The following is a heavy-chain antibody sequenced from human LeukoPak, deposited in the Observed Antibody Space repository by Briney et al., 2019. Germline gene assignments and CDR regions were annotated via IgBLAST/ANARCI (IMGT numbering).Heavy chain of an antibody. Sequence: GTSLRLSCAASGFTFSAYDMHWVRQAPGKGLKWVALISFLGSEKDYADSVKGRFTISRDNPKNTLYLQMNSLRPDDTAVYYCAKDPYSYASGRATFDFWGQGALVTVSS. CDR3: AKDPYSYASGRATFDF. V-gene: IGHV3-30*18. J-gene: IGHJ4*02. CDR2: ISFLGSEK. D-gene: IGHD3-10*01. CDR1: GFTFSAYD.